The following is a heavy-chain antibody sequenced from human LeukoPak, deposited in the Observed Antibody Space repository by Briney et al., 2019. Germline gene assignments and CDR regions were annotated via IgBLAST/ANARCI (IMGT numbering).Heavy chain of an antibody. Sequence: GGSLRLSCAASGFTFSSYAMSWVRQAPGKGLEWVSAISGSGGSTYYADSVKGRLTISRDNSKNTLYLQMNSLRAEDTAVYYCAKEGPSIWFGAFDGFDYWGQGTLVTVSS. D-gene: IGHD3-10*01. J-gene: IGHJ4*02. CDR3: AKEGPSIWFGAFDGFDY. V-gene: IGHV3-23*01. CDR2: ISGSGGST. CDR1: GFTFSSYA.